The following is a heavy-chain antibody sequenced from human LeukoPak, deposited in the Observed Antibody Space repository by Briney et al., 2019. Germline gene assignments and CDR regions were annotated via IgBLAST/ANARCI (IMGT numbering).Heavy chain of an antibody. CDR1: GDSVSSNSAA. D-gene: IGHD6-13*01. J-gene: IGHJ4*02. CDR2: TYYRSKWYN. CDR3: ARETLGYSSSRYYLGARGLFDY. Sequence: SQTLSLTCAISGDSVSSNSAAWTWIRQSPSRGLEWLGSTYYRSKWYNDYAVSVKSRITINPDTSKNQFSLQLNSVTPEDTAVYYCARETLGYSSSRYYLGARGLFDYWGQGTLVTVSS. V-gene: IGHV6-1*01.